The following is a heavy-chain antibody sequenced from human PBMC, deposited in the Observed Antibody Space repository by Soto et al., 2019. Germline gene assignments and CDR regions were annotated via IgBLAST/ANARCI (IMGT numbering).Heavy chain of an antibody. CDR3: AKGAPYDSSGYHNWFDP. D-gene: IGHD3-22*01. CDR1: GFTFSSYA. Sequence: GGSLRLSCAASGFTFSSYAMSWVRQAPGKGLEWVSAISGSGGSTYYADSVKGRFTISRDNSKNTLYLQMNSLRAEDTAVYYCAKGAPYDSSGYHNWFDPWGQGTLVTV. V-gene: IGHV3-23*01. CDR2: ISGSGGST. J-gene: IGHJ5*02.